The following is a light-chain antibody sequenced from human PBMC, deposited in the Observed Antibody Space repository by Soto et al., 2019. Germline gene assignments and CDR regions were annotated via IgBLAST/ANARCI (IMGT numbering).Light chain of an antibody. J-gene: IGLJ1*01. CDR1: SSNIGSNY. CDR3: AAWDDSLSGRYV. Sequence: LTQPPSASGTPWQRVTISCSGSSSNIGSNYVYWYQQLPGTAPKLLIYRNNQRPSGVPDRFSGSKSGTSASLAISGLRSEDEADYYCAAWDDSLSGRYVFGTGTKLTVL. CDR2: RNN. V-gene: IGLV1-47*01.